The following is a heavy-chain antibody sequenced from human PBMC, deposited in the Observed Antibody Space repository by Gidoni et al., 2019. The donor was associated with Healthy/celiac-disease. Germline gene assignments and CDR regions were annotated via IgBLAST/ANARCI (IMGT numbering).Heavy chain of an antibody. CDR1: GFTFSSYG. Sequence: QVQLVESGGGVVQPGRSLRLSCAASGFTFSSYGMHWVRQAPGKGLEWVAVISYDGSNKYYADSVKGRFTISRDNSKNTLYLQMNSLRAEDTAVYYCAKDAPRYDFWSGYYDRWGQGTLVTVSS. D-gene: IGHD3-3*01. CDR3: AKDAPRYDFWSGYYDR. CDR2: ISYDGSNK. J-gene: IGHJ4*02. V-gene: IGHV3-30*18.